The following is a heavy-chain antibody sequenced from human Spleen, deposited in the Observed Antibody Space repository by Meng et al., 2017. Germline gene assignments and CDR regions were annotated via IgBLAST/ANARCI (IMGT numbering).Heavy chain of an antibody. Sequence: VQLVESGGGLVKPGGSLRLSCVASGFSFSSYWMHWVRQPPGKGLVWVSRINTDGIRTDYMDSVEGRFTISRDNAKNTLYLQMDNLRGEDTAVYYCARDMKWEPDYWGQGTLVTVSS. V-gene: IGHV3-74*01. J-gene: IGHJ4*02. CDR2: INTDGIRT. CDR3: ARDMKWEPDY. D-gene: IGHD1-26*01. CDR1: GFSFSSYW.